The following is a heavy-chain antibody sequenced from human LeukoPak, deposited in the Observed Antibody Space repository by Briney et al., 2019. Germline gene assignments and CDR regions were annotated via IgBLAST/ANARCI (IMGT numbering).Heavy chain of an antibody. CDR2: ISSSSGYI. CDR3: ASAERYYDFWRASYYYYGMDV. CDR1: GFTFSSYS. J-gene: IGHJ6*02. Sequence: GGSLRLSCAASGFTFSSYSMNWVRQAPGKGLEWVSSISSSSGYIYYADSVKGRFTISRDNAKNSLYLQMNSLRAEDTAVYYCASAERYYDFWRASYYYYGMDVWGQGTTVTVSS. D-gene: IGHD3-3*01. V-gene: IGHV3-21*01.